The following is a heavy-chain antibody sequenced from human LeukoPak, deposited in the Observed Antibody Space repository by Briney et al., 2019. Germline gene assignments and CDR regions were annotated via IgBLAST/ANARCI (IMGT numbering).Heavy chain of an antibody. D-gene: IGHD3-10*01. J-gene: IGHJ6*02. V-gene: IGHV3-30*18. CDR1: GFTFSSYG. Sequence: PGRSLRRSCAASGFTFSSYGMHWVRQAPGKGLEWVAVISYDGSNKYYADSVKGRFTISRDNSKNTLYLQMNSLRAEDTAVYYCAKHPFGYYYGSRDYGMDVWGQGTTVTVSS. CDR2: ISYDGSNK. CDR3: AKHPFGYYYGSRDYGMDV.